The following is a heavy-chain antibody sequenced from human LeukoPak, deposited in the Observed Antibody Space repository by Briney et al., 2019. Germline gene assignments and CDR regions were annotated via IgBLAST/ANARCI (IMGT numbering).Heavy chain of an antibody. D-gene: IGHD3-22*01. CDR3: AKDMQHYDSSGYSAFDY. V-gene: IGHV3-9*01. CDR2: ISWNSGSI. J-gene: IGHJ4*02. CDR1: GFTFDDYA. Sequence: PGGSLRLSCAASGFTFDDYAMHWVRQAPGKGLEWVSGISWNSGSIGYADSVKGRFTISRDNAKNSLYLQMNSLRAEDTALYYCAKDMQHYDSSGYSAFDYWGQGTLVTVSS.